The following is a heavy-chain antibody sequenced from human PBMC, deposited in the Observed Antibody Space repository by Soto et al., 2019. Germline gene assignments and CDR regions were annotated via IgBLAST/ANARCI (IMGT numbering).Heavy chain of an antibody. V-gene: IGHV1-69*01. CDR3: ARSGRDGQMRDWFDP. CDR1: GGTFSSYA. Sequence: QVQLVQSGVEVKKPGSSVKASSKASGGTFSSYAFSWLRQAPGQGLEWMGGIIPTFGTANYAQKFQGRVTITADESTSTAYMELSSLRSEDTAVYYCARSGRDGQMRDWFDPWGQGTLVTVSS. D-gene: IGHD2-15*01. J-gene: IGHJ5*02. CDR2: IIPTFGTA.